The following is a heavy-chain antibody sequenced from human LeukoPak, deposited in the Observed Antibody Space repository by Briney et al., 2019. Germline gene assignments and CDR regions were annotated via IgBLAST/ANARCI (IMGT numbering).Heavy chain of an antibody. CDR2: IYYSGST. J-gene: IGHJ4*02. CDR3: ASDHLSRRGY. CDR1: GGSISSYY. V-gene: IGHV4-59*12. Sequence: SETLSLTCTVSGGSISSYYWSWIRQPPGKGLEWIGYIYYSGSTNYNPSLKSRVTISVDRSKNQFSLKLGSVTAADTAVYYCASDHLSRRGYWGQGTLVTVSS. D-gene: IGHD3-10*01.